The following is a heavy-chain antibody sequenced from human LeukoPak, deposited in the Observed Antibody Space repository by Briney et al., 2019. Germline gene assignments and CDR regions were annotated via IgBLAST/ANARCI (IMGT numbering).Heavy chain of an antibody. CDR3: ARDSTYYYDSGSSGPHYFDN. CDR1: GFTFDDYG. V-gene: IGHV3-20*04. Sequence: GGSLRLSCAASGFTFDDYGMSWVRQAPGKGLEWVSGINWNGGSTGYADSVKGRFTISRDNSKNTLYLQLNSLRAEDTAVYYCARDSTYYYDSGSSGPHYFDNWGQGTLVTVSS. D-gene: IGHD3-10*01. J-gene: IGHJ4*02. CDR2: INWNGGST.